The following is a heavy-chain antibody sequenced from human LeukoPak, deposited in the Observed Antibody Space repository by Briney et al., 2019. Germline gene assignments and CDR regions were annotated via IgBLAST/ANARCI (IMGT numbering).Heavy chain of an antibody. V-gene: IGHV3-21*04. D-gene: IGHD1-26*01. CDR1: GFTFSSYS. CDR3: AKAKQVGATGYYYYGMDV. CDR2: ISSSSSYI. J-gene: IGHJ6*02. Sequence: GGSLRLSCAASGFTFSSYSMNWVRQAPVKGLEWVSSISSSSSYIYYADSVKGRFTISRDNSKNTLYLQMNSLRAEDTAVYYCAKAKQVGATGYYYYGMDVWGQGTTVTVSS.